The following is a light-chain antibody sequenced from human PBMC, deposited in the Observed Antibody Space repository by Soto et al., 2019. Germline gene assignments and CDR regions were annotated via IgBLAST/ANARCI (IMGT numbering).Light chain of an antibody. CDR2: DAS. V-gene: IGKV3-11*01. Sequence: EIVLTQSPATLSLSPGERATLSCRASQNVYTYLAWYQQKPGQAPRLLIYDASNRATGIPARFGGSGSGTDFTLTISSLEPGDFAVYYCQQRSNWPLTFGGGTKVDI. CDR3: QQRSNWPLT. CDR1: QNVYTY. J-gene: IGKJ4*01.